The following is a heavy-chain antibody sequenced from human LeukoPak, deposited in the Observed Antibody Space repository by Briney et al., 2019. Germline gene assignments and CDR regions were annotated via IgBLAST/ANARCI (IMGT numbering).Heavy chain of an antibody. CDR1: GGSISSYY. CDR2: IYYSGST. V-gene: IGHV4-59*01. Sequence: PSETLSLTCTVSGGSISSYYWSWIRQPPGKGLEGIGYIYYSGSTNYNPSLKSRVTISVDTSKNQFSLKLSSVTAADTAVYYCARVNIVAASTPYFDYWGQGTLVTVSS. CDR3: ARVNIVAASTPYFDY. D-gene: IGHD5-12*01. J-gene: IGHJ4*02.